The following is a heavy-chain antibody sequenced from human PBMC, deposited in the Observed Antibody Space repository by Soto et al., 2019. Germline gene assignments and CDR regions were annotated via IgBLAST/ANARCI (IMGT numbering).Heavy chain of an antibody. Sequence: GASVKVSCKASGYTFTGYYMHWVRQAPGQGLEWMGWINPNSGGTNYAQKFQGWVTMTRDTSISTAYMELSRLRSDDTAVYYCARDARGDEAPMDYWGQGNLVTVS. CDR3: ARDARGDEAPMDY. CDR1: GYTFTGYY. V-gene: IGHV1-2*04. J-gene: IGHJ4*02. D-gene: IGHD3-10*01. CDR2: INPNSGGT.